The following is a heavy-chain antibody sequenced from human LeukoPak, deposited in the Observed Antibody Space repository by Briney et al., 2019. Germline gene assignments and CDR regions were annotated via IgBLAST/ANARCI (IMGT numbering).Heavy chain of an antibody. CDR3: AKDGGTHFDH. Sequence: GGSLRLSCAASGFTFSTYAMHWVRQAPGKGLEWVSYISSSGTTIPYAQSVKGRFTITRDNAQNSLTLHMNTLRADDTAVYYCAKDGGTHFDHWGQGTLVTVSS. CDR2: ISSSGTTI. J-gene: IGHJ4*02. V-gene: IGHV3-48*01. CDR1: GFTFSTYA. D-gene: IGHD1-26*01.